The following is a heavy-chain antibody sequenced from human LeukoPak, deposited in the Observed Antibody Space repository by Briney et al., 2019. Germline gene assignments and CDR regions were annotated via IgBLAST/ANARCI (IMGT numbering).Heavy chain of an antibody. D-gene: IGHD3-10*01. Sequence: ASVKVSCKVSGYTLTELSMHWVRQAPGKGLEWMGGLDPEDGETIYAQKFQGRVTMTEDTSTDTAYMELSSLRSEDTAVYYCATQRSFSWYFDLWGRGTLVTVSS. CDR3: ATQRSFSWYFDL. V-gene: IGHV1-24*01. CDR1: GYTLTELS. J-gene: IGHJ2*01. CDR2: LDPEDGET.